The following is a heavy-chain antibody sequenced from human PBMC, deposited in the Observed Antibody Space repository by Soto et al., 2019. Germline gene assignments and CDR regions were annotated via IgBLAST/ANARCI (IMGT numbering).Heavy chain of an antibody. CDR3: ASPRGYCSGGRCYSGAFDI. D-gene: IGHD2-15*01. CDR2: ISAFNGNT. CDR1: GFTFNNYG. J-gene: IGHJ3*02. V-gene: IGHV1-18*01. Sequence: ASVKVSCKASGFTFNNYGISWVRQAPGQGLEWMGWISAFNGNTNYAQKLRGRLTMTTDTSTTTAYMELRSLRSDDTALYYCASPRGYCSGGRCYSGAFDIWGQGTMVTVSS.